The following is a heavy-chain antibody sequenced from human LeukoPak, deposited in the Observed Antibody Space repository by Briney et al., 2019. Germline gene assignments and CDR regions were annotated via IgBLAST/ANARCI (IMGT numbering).Heavy chain of an antibody. J-gene: IGHJ4*02. CDR1: GYTFTSYG. CDR3: ARGAPPTYYDSRGYLDY. V-gene: IGHV1-18*01. Sequence: ASVKVSCKASGYTFTSYGISWVRQAPGQGLEWMGWISAYNGNTNYAQKLQGRVTMTTDTSTSTAYMELRSLRSDDTAVYYCARGAPPTYYDSRGYLDYWGQGTQVTVSS. D-gene: IGHD3-22*01. CDR2: ISAYNGNT.